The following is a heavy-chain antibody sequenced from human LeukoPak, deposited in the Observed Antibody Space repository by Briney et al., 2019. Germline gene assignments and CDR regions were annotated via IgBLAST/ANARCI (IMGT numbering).Heavy chain of an antibody. V-gene: IGHV3-30*02. CDR3: ARDQDYYDSSGPFDY. CDR2: IRYDGSNK. J-gene: IGHJ4*02. CDR1: GFTFSSYG. Sequence: GGSLRLSCAASGFTFSSYGMHWVRQAPGKGLEWVAFIRYDGSNKYYADSVKGRFTISRDNAKNSLYLQMNSLRAEDTAVYYCARDQDYYDSSGPFDYWGQGTLVTVSS. D-gene: IGHD3-22*01.